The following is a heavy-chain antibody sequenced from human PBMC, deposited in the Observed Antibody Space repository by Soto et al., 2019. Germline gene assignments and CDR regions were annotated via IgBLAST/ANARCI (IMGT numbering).Heavy chain of an antibody. D-gene: IGHD5-12*01. CDR2: IKQDGSEK. V-gene: IGHV3-7*05. J-gene: IGHJ4*02. Sequence: GGSLRLSCAASGFTFSSYWMSWVRQAPGKGLEWVANIKQDGSEKYYVDSVKGRFTISRDNAKNSLYLQMNSLRAEDTAVYYCARVFVSGIRWLQFTFDYWGQGTLVTVSS. CDR1: GFTFSSYW. CDR3: ARVFVSGIRWLQFTFDY.